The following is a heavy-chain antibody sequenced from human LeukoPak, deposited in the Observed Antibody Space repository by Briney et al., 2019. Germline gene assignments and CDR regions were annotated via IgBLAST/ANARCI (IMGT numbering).Heavy chain of an antibody. J-gene: IGHJ4*02. V-gene: IGHV4-59*08. CDR1: GGSISSYY. D-gene: IGHD2-15*01. Sequence: SETLSLTCTVSGGSISSYYWSWIRQPPGKGLEWIGYIYYSGSTNYNPSLKSRVTISVDTPKNQFSLKLSSVTAADTAVYYCARSSVALFDYWGQGTLVTVSS. CDR3: ARSSVALFDY. CDR2: IYYSGST.